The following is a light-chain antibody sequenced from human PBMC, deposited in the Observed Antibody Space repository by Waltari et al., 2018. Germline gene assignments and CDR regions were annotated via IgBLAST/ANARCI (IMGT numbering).Light chain of an antibody. CDR2: WAS. J-gene: IGKJ2*01. CDR1: QSVLYSSNNKNY. CDR3: QRYLSAPYT. V-gene: IGKV4-1*01. Sequence: DIVMTQSPDSLAVSLGERATINCKSSQSVLYSSNNKNYLAWYQQKPRQPPKLLIYWASTREFGVPDRFSGSGSGTDFTLTISSLQAEDVAVYYCQRYLSAPYTFGQGTKLEIK.